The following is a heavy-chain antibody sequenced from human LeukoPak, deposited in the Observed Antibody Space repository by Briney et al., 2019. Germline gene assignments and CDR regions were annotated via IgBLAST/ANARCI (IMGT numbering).Heavy chain of an antibody. Sequence: AGGSLRLSCAASGFTFSDHYMDWARQAPGKGLEWVGRIKNKANFYTTEYAASVKGRFSISRDDSKNSLYLQMNSLRIEDTAVYYCARIALVSRYSRDRYFDSWGQGTLVTVSS. J-gene: IGHJ4*02. CDR2: IKNKANFYTT. CDR1: GFTFSDHY. CDR3: ARIALVSRYSRDRYFDS. V-gene: IGHV3-72*01. D-gene: IGHD5-12*01.